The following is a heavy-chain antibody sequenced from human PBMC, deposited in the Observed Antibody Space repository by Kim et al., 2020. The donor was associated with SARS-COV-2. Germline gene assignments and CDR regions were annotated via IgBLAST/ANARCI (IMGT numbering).Heavy chain of an antibody. CDR3: ARDGPRASKLLWFGESYSGDLYYGMDV. CDR1: GGSISSYY. V-gene: IGHV4-59*01. CDR2: IYYSGST. D-gene: IGHD3-10*01. Sequence: SETLSLTCTVSGGSISSYYWSWIRQPPGKGLEWIGYIYYSGSTNYNPSLKSRVTISVDTSKNQFSLKLSSVTAADTAVYYCARDGPRASKLLWFGESYSGDLYYGMDVWGQGTTVTVSS. J-gene: IGHJ6*02.